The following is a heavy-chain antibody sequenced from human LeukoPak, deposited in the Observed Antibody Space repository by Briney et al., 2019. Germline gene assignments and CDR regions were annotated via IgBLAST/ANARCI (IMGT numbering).Heavy chain of an antibody. CDR2: INHSGST. CDR1: GGSFSGYY. J-gene: IGHJ4*02. Sequence: PSETLSLTCAVYGGSFSGYYWSWIRQPPGKGLEWIGEINHSGSTNYNPSLKSRVTISVDTSKNQFSLKLSSVTAADTAVYYCARGNYGDYYFDCWGQGTLVTVSS. CDR3: ARGNYGDYYFDC. D-gene: IGHD4-17*01. V-gene: IGHV4-34*01.